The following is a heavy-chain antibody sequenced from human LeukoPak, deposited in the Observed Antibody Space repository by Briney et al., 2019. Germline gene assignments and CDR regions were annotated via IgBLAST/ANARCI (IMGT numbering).Heavy chain of an antibody. Sequence: SETLSLTCTVSGDSISSGSYYWSWIRQPPGKGLEWIGDINHNGGTNYNPSLKSRVTISVDTSKNQFSLKLTSVTAADTAVYYCARTTEGGYTYGYFYYYYMDVWGKGTTVTISS. CDR1: GDSISSGSYY. CDR2: INHNGGT. J-gene: IGHJ6*03. D-gene: IGHD5-18*01. CDR3: ARTTEGGYTYGYFYYYYMDV. V-gene: IGHV4-39*07.